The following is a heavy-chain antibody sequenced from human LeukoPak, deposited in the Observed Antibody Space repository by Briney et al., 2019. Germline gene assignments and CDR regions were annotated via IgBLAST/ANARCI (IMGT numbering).Heavy chain of an antibody. Sequence: GGSLRLSCTVSGFSFEDYAMHWVRQAAGKGLEWVSGITWNSGGIGYADSVKGRFTISRDNAKNSLYLQMNNLKPEDTALYYCVKDRSRWFGESLFDYWGQGTLVTVPS. CDR2: ITWNSGGI. CDR3: VKDRSRWFGESLFDY. V-gene: IGHV3-9*01. D-gene: IGHD3-10*01. CDR1: GFSFEDYA. J-gene: IGHJ4*02.